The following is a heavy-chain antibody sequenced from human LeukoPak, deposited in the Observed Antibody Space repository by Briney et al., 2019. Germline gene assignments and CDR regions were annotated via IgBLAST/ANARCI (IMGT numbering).Heavy chain of an antibody. CDR3: ARDGSNYYDSSGYSTPFDY. V-gene: IGHV1-8*01. CDR1: GYTFTSYD. Sequence: ASVKVSCKASGYTFTSYDINWVRQATGQGLEWMGWMNPNSGNTGYAQKFQGRVTMTRNASISTAYMELSSLRSEDTAVYYCARDGSNYYDSSGYSTPFDYWGQGTLVTVSS. CDR2: MNPNSGNT. D-gene: IGHD3-22*01. J-gene: IGHJ4*02.